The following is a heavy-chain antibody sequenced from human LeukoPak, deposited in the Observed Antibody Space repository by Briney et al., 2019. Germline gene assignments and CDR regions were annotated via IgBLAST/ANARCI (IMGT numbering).Heavy chain of an antibody. V-gene: IGHV5-51*01. CDR2: NYPGDFDT. CDR3: ARTSSCYDAFDI. D-gene: IGHD3-22*01. J-gene: IGHJ3*02. Sequence: GESLKISGKASGYSFTSYWSGWVRQLPGKGLGGMGINYPGDFDTSYGPSFQDQVTNSAEKSISTAYLQWSRLKASDTAMYYCARTSSCYDAFDIWGQGTMVTVS. CDR1: GYSFTSYW.